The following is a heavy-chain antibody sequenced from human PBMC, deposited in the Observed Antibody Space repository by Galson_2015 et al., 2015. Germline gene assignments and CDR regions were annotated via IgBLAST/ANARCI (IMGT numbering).Heavy chain of an antibody. Sequence: SETLSLTCTVSGGSMSISYWSWIRQAPGKGLEYIGYIYSGSTNYSPSLKSRVTISVDTSKNQFSLKLTSVTAADTAVYYCARGSVSYAYWGQGTLVTVSS. J-gene: IGHJ4*02. D-gene: IGHD3-16*01. V-gene: IGHV4-59*01. CDR3: ARGSVSYAY. CDR2: IYSGST. CDR1: GGSMSISY.